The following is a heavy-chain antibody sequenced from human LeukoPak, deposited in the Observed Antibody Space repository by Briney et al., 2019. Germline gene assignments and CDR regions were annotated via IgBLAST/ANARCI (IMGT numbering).Heavy chain of an antibody. CDR2: IYSGGST. V-gene: IGHV3-66*02. D-gene: IGHD4-23*01. CDR1: GFTVSSSY. J-gene: IGHJ6*02. CDR3: ARDWRWKAVNYHYGMDV. Sequence: GGSLRLSCAASGFTVSSSYMSWVRQAPGKGLEWVSVIYSGGSTYYADSVKGRFTISRDNSKNTLYLQMNSLRAEDTAVYYCARDWRWKAVNYHYGMDVWGQGTTVTVSS.